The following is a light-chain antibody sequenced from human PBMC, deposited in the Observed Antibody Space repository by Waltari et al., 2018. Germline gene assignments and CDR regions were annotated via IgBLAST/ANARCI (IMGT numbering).Light chain of an antibody. CDR3: YSAADNAVGV. J-gene: IGLJ3*02. V-gene: IGLV3-27*01. CDR1: ILAKKY. Sequence: SYDLTQPSSVSVSPGQTARITCSGDILAKKYGRWFQQKPGQAPGQVIYKDNERPPGIPERFSGSSSGTTVTLTISGAHVDDEADYYCYSAADNAVGVFGGGTKLTV. CDR2: KDN.